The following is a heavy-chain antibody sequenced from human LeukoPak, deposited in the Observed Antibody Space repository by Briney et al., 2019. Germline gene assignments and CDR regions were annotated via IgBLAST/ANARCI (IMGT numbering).Heavy chain of an antibody. CDR1: GFTSDDHA. CDR2: IMWRSGST. J-gene: IGHJ6*02. CDR3: TKDLTPGGADV. D-gene: IGHD3-10*01. Sequence: GGSLRLSCAVSGFTSDDHAMHWVRQASGKGLEWVAGIMWRSGSTGYGDSVKGRFTISRDNDKKSLDLQMNGLRVEDTAFYYCTKDLTPGGADVWGQGTTVTVSS. V-gene: IGHV3-9*02.